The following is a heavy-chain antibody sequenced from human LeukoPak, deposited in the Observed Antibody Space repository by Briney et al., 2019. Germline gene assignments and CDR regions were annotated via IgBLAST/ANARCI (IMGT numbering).Heavy chain of an antibody. V-gene: IGHV1-18*01. CDR3: ARVEYYDSSAYYYYYYYMDV. D-gene: IGHD3-22*01. CDR1: GYTFTSYG. CDR2: ISSYSGNT. J-gene: IGHJ6*03. Sequence: ASVKVSCKASGYTFTSYGISWVRQAPGQGLEWMGWISSYSGNTNYAQKLQGRVTMTTDTSTSTAYMELRSLSSDDTAVYYCARVEYYDSSAYYYYYYYMDVWGKGTTVTVSS.